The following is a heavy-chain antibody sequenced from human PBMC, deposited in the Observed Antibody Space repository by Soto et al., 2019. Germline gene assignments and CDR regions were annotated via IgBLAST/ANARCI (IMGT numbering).Heavy chain of an antibody. J-gene: IGHJ6*03. CDR2: ISHDGNVN. Sequence: QVQLVESGGGVVQPGRSLRLSCEASGFTFSSYAMHWVRQAPGKGLEWVAVISHDGNVNYYSESVKGRFTMSRDNSKDTLYLQKDSLRTEDTAVYFCAKDEYWESHFYYFTDLWGKGTPVTVSS. D-gene: IGHD2-8*02. CDR1: GFTFSSYA. V-gene: IGHV3-30*18. CDR3: AKDEYWESHFYYFTDL.